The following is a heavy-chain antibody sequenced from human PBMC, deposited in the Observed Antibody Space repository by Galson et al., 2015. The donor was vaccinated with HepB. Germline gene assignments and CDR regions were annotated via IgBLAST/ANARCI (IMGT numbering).Heavy chain of an antibody. D-gene: IGHD6-6*01. CDR1: GYTFSIYG. CDR2: ISAYNGNT. CDR3: ARARYSSSPPDY. J-gene: IGHJ4*02. Sequence: SVKVSCKASGYTFSIYGLTWVRQAPGQGLEWVGWISAYNGNTNYAQKLQGRVTVTTDTSTSTAYMELRSLRSDDTAVYYRARARYSSSPPDYWGQGTLVTVSS. V-gene: IGHV1-18*01.